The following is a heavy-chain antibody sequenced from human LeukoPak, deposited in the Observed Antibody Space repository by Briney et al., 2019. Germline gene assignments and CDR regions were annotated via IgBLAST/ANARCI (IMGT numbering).Heavy chain of an antibody. V-gene: IGHV4-59*01. CDR3: ARVQSGYSYGPFDY. D-gene: IGHD5-18*01. J-gene: IGHJ4*02. CDR1: GDSISSYY. Sequence: SETLSLTCTVSGDSISSYYWTWMRQPPGKGVEWISYIYYRGSTNYNPSLKSRVTISVDTSKNQFSLKLSSVTAADTAVYYCARVQSGYSYGPFDYWGQGTLVTVSS. CDR2: IYYRGST.